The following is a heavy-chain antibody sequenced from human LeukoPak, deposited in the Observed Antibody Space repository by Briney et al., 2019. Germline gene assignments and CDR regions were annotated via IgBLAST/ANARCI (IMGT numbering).Heavy chain of an antibody. J-gene: IGHJ3*02. V-gene: IGHV3-73*01. D-gene: IGHD1-26*01. CDR3: TRHSGSYGYAFDI. CDR2: IRSKANSYAT. CDR1: GFTFSGSA. Sequence: GGSLRLSCAASGFTFSGSAMHWVRQASGKGLEWVGRIRSKANSYATAYAASVKGRFTISRDDSKNTAYLQMNSLKTEDTAVYHCTRHSGSYGYAFDIWGQGTMVTVSS.